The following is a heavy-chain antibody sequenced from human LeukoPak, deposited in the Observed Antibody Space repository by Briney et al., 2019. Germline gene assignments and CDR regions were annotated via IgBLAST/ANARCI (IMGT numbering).Heavy chain of an antibody. D-gene: IGHD1-26*01. CDR1: GGSINSGTYR. V-gene: IGHV4-39*07. J-gene: IGHJ6*02. CDR2: VYYNGYT. CDR3: ARGRSNYYGMDV. Sequence: PSETLSLTCNVSGGSINSGTYRWAWIRQPPGKGLEWIGNVYYNGYTYYHPSLKSRVTMSVDTSKNLFSLKVSSVTAADTAVYYCARGRSNYYGMDVWGQGTTVTVSS.